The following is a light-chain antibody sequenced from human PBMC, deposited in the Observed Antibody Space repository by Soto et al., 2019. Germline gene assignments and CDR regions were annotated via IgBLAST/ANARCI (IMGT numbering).Light chain of an antibody. CDR2: GTF. CDR3: QHLYNYPPFT. CDR1: QDIKTY. Sequence: IQLTQSPSSLSASVGDRVSITCRASQDIKTYLAWYQQKEWKAPKLLISGTFTLQSGVPSRFNGSGSGTDFTLTLSRLQPEDFATYYCQHLYNYPPFTFGPGTKVDLE. V-gene: IGKV1-9*01. J-gene: IGKJ3*01.